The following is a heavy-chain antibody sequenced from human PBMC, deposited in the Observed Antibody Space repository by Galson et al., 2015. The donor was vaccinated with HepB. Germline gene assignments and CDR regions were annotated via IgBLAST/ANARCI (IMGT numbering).Heavy chain of an antibody. Sequence: ETLSLTCAVYGGSFSGYYWTWIRQPPGQGLEWIGEINHSGSTNYNPSLKSRLTISVDTSKNQFSLRLRSVTAADTAVFYCARGRLARGSLAAAAPFDYWGQGTLVTVSS. V-gene: IGHV4-34*01. D-gene: IGHD6-25*01. CDR1: GGSFSGYY. CDR3: ARGRLARGSLAAAAPFDY. CDR2: INHSGST. J-gene: IGHJ4*02.